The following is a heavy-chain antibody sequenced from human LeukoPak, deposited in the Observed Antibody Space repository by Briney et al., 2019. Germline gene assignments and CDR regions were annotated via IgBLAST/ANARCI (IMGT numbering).Heavy chain of an antibody. J-gene: IGHJ4*02. V-gene: IGHV3-30*18. CDR1: GFTFSDYY. CDR2: SSYDEGHT. Sequence: GGSLRLSCAASGFTFSDYYMSWIRQAPGKGLEWLAVSSYDEGHTYYTDSVKGRFTISRDNSKNTLYLQMNSLRPEDTAVYYCAKDGQLGGSSWFTLYFDYWGQGTLVTVSP. CDR3: AKDGQLGGSSWFTLYFDY. D-gene: IGHD6-13*01.